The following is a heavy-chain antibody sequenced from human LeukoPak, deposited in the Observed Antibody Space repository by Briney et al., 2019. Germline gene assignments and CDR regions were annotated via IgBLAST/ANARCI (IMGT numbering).Heavy chain of an antibody. CDR3: ARGPRCSGDTCYSQYFDY. V-gene: IGHV1-18*01. CDR1: GYTFTNYG. Sequence: ASVKVSCKASGYTFTNYGVSWVRRAPGQGPEWMGWISSYNGNTHYPQKLQDRVTMTTDTSTNTAYMKLRSLRSDDTAVYYCARGPRCSGDTCYSQYFDYWGQGTLVTVSS. D-gene: IGHD2-15*01. J-gene: IGHJ4*02. CDR2: ISSYNGNT.